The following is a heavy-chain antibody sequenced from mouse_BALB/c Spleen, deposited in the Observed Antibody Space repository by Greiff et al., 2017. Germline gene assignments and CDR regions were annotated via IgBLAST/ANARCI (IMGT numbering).Heavy chain of an antibody. CDR3: ASPYYYGSSYVRWFAY. CDR1: GFTFSSYA. V-gene: IGHV5-6-5*01. D-gene: IGHD1-1*01. Sequence: EVKVEESGGGLVKPGGSLKLSCAASGFTFSSYAMSWVRQTPEKRLEWVASISSGGSTYYPDSVKGRFTISRDNARNILYLQMSSLRSEDTAMYYCASPYYYGSSYVRWFAYWGQGTLVTVSA. J-gene: IGHJ3*01. CDR2: ISSGGST.